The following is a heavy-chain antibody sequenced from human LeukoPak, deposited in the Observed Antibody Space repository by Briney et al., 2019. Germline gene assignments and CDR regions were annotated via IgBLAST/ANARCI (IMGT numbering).Heavy chain of an antibody. CDR2: IYYSGST. D-gene: IGHD1-7*01. Sequence: PSETLSLTCTVSGGSISSGGYYWRWIRQHPGKGLEWIGYIYYSGSTYYNPSLKSRVTISVDTSKNQFSLKLSSVTAADTAVYYCARDITGTTLVDYWGQGTLVTVSS. CDR3: ARDITGTTLVDY. J-gene: IGHJ4*02. CDR1: GGSISSGGYY. V-gene: IGHV4-31*03.